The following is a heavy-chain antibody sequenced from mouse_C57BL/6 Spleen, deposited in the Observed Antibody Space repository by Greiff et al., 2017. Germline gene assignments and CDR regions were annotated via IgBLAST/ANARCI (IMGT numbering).Heavy chain of an antibody. J-gene: IGHJ4*01. CDR2: INPSTGGT. CDR1: GYSFTGYY. CDR3: ASKGAMDY. V-gene: IGHV1-42*01. Sequence: VQLKQSGPELVKPGASVKISCKASGYSFTGYYMNWVKQSPEKSLEWIGEINPSTGGTTYNQKFKAKATLTLDKSSSTAYMQLKSLTSEDSAVYYCASKGAMDYWGQGTSVTVSS.